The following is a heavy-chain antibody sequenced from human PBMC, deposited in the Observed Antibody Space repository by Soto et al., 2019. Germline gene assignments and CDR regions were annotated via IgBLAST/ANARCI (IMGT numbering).Heavy chain of an antibody. CDR1: GGTFSSYA. D-gene: IGHD2-15*01. CDR3: ARETEYCSGCSCYLNWFDP. Sequence: QVQLVQSGAEVKKPGSSVKVSCKASGGTFSSYAISWVRQAPGQGLEWMGGIIPIFGTANYAQKFQGRVTITADESTITAYMELSSLRSEDTAVYYCARETEYCSGCSCYLNWFDPWGQGTLVTVSS. V-gene: IGHV1-69*12. CDR2: IIPIFGTA. J-gene: IGHJ5*02.